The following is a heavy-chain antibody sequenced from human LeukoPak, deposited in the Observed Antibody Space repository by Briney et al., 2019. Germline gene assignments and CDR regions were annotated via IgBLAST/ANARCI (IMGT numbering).Heavy chain of an antibody. CDR2: IYPGDSDT. J-gene: IGHJ6*03. D-gene: IGHD2-15*01. V-gene: IGHV5-51*01. CDR3: ARSRVVAATGESYYYYMDV. CDR1: GYSFTSYW. Sequence: GESLKISCKGSGYSFTSYWIGWVRQMPGKGLEWMGIIYPGDSDTRYSPSFQGQVTISADKSISTAYLQWSSLKASDTAMYYCARSRVVAATGESYYYYMDVWGKGTTVTVSS.